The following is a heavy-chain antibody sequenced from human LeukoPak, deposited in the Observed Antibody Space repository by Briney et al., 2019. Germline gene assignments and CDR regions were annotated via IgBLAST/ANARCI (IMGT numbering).Heavy chain of an antibody. V-gene: IGHV3-11*06. J-gene: IGHJ4*02. CDR3: ARFHSSGYPYFDY. Sequence: GGSLRLSYAASGFTFSDYYTSWIRQAPGKGLEWVSYISSSSSYTNYADSVKGRFTISRDNAKNSLYLQMNSLRAEDTAVYYCARFHSSGYPYFDYWGQGTLVTVSS. D-gene: IGHD3-22*01. CDR1: GFTFSDYY. CDR2: ISSSSSYT.